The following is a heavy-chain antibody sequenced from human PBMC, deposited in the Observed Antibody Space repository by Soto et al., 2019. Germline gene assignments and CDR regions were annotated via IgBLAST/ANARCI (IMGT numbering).Heavy chain of an antibody. CDR3: AREDYYDGSGYYSY. CDR1: GFTFSDYY. V-gene: IGHV3-11*05. Sequence: QVQLVESGGGLVKPGGSLRLSCAASGFTFSDYYMSWIRQAPGKGLEWISYISSSSDYTNYADSVKGRFTISRDNAKSSLYLQMNSLRAEDTAVYYCAREDYYDGSGYYSYWGQGTLVSVSS. CDR2: ISSSSDYT. J-gene: IGHJ4*02. D-gene: IGHD3-22*01.